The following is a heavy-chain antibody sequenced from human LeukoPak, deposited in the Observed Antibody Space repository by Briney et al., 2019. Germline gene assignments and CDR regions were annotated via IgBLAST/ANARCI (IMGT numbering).Heavy chain of an antibody. Sequence: PGGSLRLSCAASGFTFSSYSMNWVRQAPGKGLEWVSSISGSSSYIYYADSVKGRFTISRDNAKNSLYLQMNSLRAEDTAVYYCASRRTAYCGGDCPEGYWGQGTLVTVSS. CDR2: ISGSSSYI. V-gene: IGHV3-21*01. CDR1: GFTFSSYS. J-gene: IGHJ4*02. D-gene: IGHD2-21*02. CDR3: ASRRTAYCGGDCPEGY.